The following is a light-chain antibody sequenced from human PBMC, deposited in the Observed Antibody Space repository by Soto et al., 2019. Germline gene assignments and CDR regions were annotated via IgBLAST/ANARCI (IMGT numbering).Light chain of an antibody. CDR1: SSDVGGYNY. J-gene: IGLJ2*01. CDR2: DVS. Sequence: QSVLTRPASVSGSPGQSITISCTGTSSDVGGYNYVSWYQQHPGKAPKLMIYDVSDRPSGVSNRFSGSKSGNTASLTISGLQTEDEADYYCSSYTSNNTLVVFGGGTKLTVL. V-gene: IGLV2-14*01. CDR3: SSYTSNNTLVV.